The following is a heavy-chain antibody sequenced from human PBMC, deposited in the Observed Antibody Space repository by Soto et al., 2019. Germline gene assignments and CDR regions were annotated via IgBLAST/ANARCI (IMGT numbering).Heavy chain of an antibody. CDR1: GFTFNYYT. J-gene: IGHJ6*03. Sequence: GGSLRLSCAASGFTFNYYTMTWVRQAPGKGLEWVSAISGSGGGTYYADSVKGRFTISRDNSKNTLCLQMNSLRAEDTAPYYCAKAGATTATSYYFYYMDVWGKGTTVTVSS. D-gene: IGHD1-1*01. CDR3: AKAGATTATSYYFYYMDV. CDR2: ISGSGGGT. V-gene: IGHV3-23*01.